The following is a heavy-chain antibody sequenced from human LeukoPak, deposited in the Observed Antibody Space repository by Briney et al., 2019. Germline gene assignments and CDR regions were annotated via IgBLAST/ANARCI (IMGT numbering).Heavy chain of an antibody. CDR2: INTDGSSL. CDR3: GTPLTTVTTGIDY. Sequence: PGGSLRLSCAVSVFTFSRYWMHWVRQAPGKGLVWVSRINTDGSSLIYADSVKGRFTISRDNAKNTLYLQMNSLRAEDTAVYYCGTPLTTVTTGIDYRGQGTLVTVSS. D-gene: IGHD4-17*01. V-gene: IGHV3-74*01. CDR1: VFTFSRYW. J-gene: IGHJ4*02.